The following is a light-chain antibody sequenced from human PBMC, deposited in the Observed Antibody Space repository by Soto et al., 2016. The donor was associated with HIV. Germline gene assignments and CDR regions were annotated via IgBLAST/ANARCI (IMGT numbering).Light chain of an antibody. CDR1: SLRRYY. Sequence: SSELTQDPAVSVALGQTVRITCQGDSLRRYYASWYQQKPGQAPVLVIYGKNNRPSGIPDRFSGSSSGNTASLTITGAQAEDEADYYCNSRTNSGNHYVFGTRT. CDR2: GKN. J-gene: IGLJ1*01. V-gene: IGLV3-19*01. CDR3: NSRTNSGNHYV.